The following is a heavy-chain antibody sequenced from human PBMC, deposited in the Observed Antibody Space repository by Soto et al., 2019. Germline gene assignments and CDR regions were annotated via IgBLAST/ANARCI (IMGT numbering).Heavy chain of an antibody. J-gene: IGHJ4*02. CDR1: GFTFSGYS. D-gene: IGHD6-19*01. CDR3: ARGRVDASSGWATYFDY. V-gene: IGHV3-64*01. Sequence: EVQLVESGGGLVQPGGSLRLSCAAAGFTFSGYSMFWVRQAPGRGLEYVSAINTNGVNTFYAKSVKGRFTIPRDNSKNTMYIQLGRLRAEDMAVYYCARGRVDASSGWATYFDYWGQGTLVTVSS. CDR2: INTNGVNT.